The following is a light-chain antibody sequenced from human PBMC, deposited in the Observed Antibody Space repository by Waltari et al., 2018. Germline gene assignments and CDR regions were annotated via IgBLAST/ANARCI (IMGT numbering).Light chain of an antibody. Sequence: QSALAQPASVSGSPGQSITTSCPGSISAVGDFQHASWYQHHPGKAPKLLIYDVSVRPAAVSIRFSGSKSGNTASLTISGLQPEDEADYYCCSDTNSGSYVFGGGTKVTVL. CDR1: ISAVGDFQH. CDR2: DVS. J-gene: IGLJ1*01. V-gene: IGLV2-14*03. CDR3: CSDTNSGSYV.